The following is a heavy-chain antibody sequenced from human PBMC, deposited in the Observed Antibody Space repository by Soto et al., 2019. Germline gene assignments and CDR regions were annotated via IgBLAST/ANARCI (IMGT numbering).Heavy chain of an antibody. V-gene: IGHV3-30*18. D-gene: IGHD5-18*01. CDR2: ISYDGTNK. CDR1: GFTFSSYG. CDR3: AKERFGHLWLEDYGMDV. Sequence: QVQLVESGGGVVQPGRSLRLSCAASGFTFSSYGMHWVRQAPGKGLEWVALISYDGTNKYYADSVKGRFTISRDNFKNTLYLQMTSLRAEDTAVYYCAKERFGHLWLEDYGMDVWGQGTTVTVSS. J-gene: IGHJ6*02.